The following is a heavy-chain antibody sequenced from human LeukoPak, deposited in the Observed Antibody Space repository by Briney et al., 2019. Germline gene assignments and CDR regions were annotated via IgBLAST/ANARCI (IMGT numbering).Heavy chain of an antibody. CDR2: ISGSGGST. J-gene: IGHJ4*02. CDR1: GFTFSSYG. Sequence: GGSLRLSCAASGFTFSSYGMHWVRQAPGRGLEWVSAISGSGGSTYYADSVKGRFTISRDNSKNTLYLQMNSLRAEDTAVYYCAKDRRYSYGYDYWGQGTLVTVSS. V-gene: IGHV3-23*01. CDR3: AKDRRYSYGYDY. D-gene: IGHD5-18*01.